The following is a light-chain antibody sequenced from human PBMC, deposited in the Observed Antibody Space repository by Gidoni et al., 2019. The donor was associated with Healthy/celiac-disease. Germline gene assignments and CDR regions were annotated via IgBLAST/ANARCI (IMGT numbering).Light chain of an antibody. Sequence: EIVMTQSPATLSVSPGERATLSCRASQSVNSNLAWYQQKPGQAPSRLIYGASTRATGIPARFSGSGSGTEFTITISSLQSEDFAVYDCQQNNNWPRTFGKGTKVEIK. V-gene: IGKV3-15*01. CDR2: GAS. J-gene: IGKJ1*01. CDR1: QSVNSN. CDR3: QQNNNWPRT.